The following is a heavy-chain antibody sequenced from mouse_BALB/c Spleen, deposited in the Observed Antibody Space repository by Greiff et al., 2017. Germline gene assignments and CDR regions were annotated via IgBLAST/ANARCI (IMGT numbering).Heavy chain of an antibody. V-gene: IGHV5-17*02. Sequence: EVQRVESGGGLVQPGGSRKLSCAASGFTFSSFGMHWVRQAPEKGLEWVAYISSGSSTIYYADTVKGRFTISRDNPKNTLFLQMTSLRSEDTAMYYCARVITNAMDYWGQGTSVTVSS. CDR2: ISSGSSTI. J-gene: IGHJ4*01. D-gene: IGHD2-4*01. CDR1: GFTFSSFG. CDR3: ARVITNAMDY.